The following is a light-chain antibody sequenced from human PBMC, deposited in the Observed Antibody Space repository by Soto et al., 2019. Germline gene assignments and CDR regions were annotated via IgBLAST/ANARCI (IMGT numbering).Light chain of an antibody. V-gene: IGKV3-11*01. J-gene: IGKJ4*01. CDR1: QRVSSY. CDR3: QQRSNWPPVT. CDR2: DAS. Sequence: EIVLTQSPATLSLSPGERATLSCRASQRVSSYLAWYQQKPGQAPRLLIYDASNRATGIPARFSGSGSGTDVTLTISSLEPEDFAIYYCQQRSNWPPVTFGGGTKVEIK.